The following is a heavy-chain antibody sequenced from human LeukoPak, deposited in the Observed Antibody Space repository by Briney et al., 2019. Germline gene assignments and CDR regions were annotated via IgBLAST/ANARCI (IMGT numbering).Heavy chain of an antibody. CDR1: GFIFSSYA. J-gene: IGHJ4*02. CDR3: VKDRSSSSSRYFDY. V-gene: IGHV3-64D*09. D-gene: IGHD6-13*01. CDR2: ISSNAIIT. Sequence: GGSLKLSCSASGFIFSSYAIHWVRQAPGKGLECVSSISSNAIITFYAESVRGRFTITRDNSKNTLFLQMTSLRNEDTAMYYCVKDRSSSSSRYFDYWGQGTLVTVSS.